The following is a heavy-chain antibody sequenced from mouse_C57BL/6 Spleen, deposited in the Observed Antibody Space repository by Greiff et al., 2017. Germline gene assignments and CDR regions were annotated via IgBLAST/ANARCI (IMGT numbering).Heavy chain of an antibody. D-gene: IGHD2-4*01. Sequence: EVKVVESGGDLVKPGGSLKLSCAASGFTFSSYGMSWVRQTPDKRLEWVATISSGGSYTYYPDSVKGRFTISRDNAKNTLYLHMSSLKSEDTAMYYCARGDYDAIRYYAMDYWGQGTSVTVSS. CDR2: ISSGGSYT. CDR1: GFTFSSYG. J-gene: IGHJ4*01. CDR3: ARGDYDAIRYYAMDY. V-gene: IGHV5-6*01.